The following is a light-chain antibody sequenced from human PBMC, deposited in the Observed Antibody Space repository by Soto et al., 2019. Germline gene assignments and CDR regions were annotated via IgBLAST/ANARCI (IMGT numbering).Light chain of an antibody. CDR2: GAS. CDR3: QQHDSLPLT. J-gene: IGKJ4*01. V-gene: IGKV3-15*01. Sequence: EIVMTQSPATLSVSPGERATLSCRASQSVSSNLALYQQKPGQAPRLLIYGASTRATGIPARFSGSGSGTDFTFTISSLQPEDFATYYCQQHDSLPLTFGGGTKVDI. CDR1: QSVSSN.